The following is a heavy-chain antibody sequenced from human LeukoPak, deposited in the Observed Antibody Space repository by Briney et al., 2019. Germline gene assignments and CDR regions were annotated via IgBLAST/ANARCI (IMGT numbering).Heavy chain of an antibody. Sequence: PSETLSLTCTVSGASVSRSPYSWGWIRQPRGKGLEWIGNIYYIGGTYYNPSLKSRVTISVDTSKTQFSLKLSSVTAADTAVYYCARTTEAHSRRTRYYDYYMDVWGKGTTVTVS. D-gene: IGHD1-1*01. CDR1: GASVSRSPYS. J-gene: IGHJ6*03. CDR3: ARTTEAHSRRTRYYDYYMDV. CDR2: IYYIGGT. V-gene: IGHV4-39*07.